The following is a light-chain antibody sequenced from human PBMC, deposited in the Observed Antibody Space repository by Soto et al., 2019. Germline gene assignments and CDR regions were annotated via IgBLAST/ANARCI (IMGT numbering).Light chain of an antibody. J-gene: IGKJ5*01. CDR2: DAS. V-gene: IGKV1-5*01. Sequence: DIQMTQSPSTLSASVGDRVTITCRASQTISSWLAWYQQKPGKAPNVXIYDASTLDRGVLSRFSGTGAGTEFTLTIDRLQPDDFATDYCQQYHTCSITFGQGTRLEIK. CDR1: QTISSW. CDR3: QQYHTCSIT.